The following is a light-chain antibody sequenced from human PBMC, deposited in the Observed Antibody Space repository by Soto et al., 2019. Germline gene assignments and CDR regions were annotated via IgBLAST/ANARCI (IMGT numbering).Light chain of an antibody. V-gene: IGLV2-14*01. J-gene: IGLJ1*01. CDR1: SSDVGGYNY. CDR3: SSYTSSSTRV. Sequence: QSALTQPASVSGFPGQSITISCTGTSSDVGGYNYVSWYQQHPGKAHKLMIYDVSNRPSGVSNRFSGSKSGNTASLTISGLQAEDEADYYCSSYTSSSTRVFGTGTKVTVL. CDR2: DVS.